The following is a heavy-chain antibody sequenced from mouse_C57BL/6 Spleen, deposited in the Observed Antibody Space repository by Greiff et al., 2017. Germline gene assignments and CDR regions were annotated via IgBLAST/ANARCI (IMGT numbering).Heavy chain of an antibody. V-gene: IGHV3-6*01. CDR3: ARPGGNSYAMDY. CDR2: ISYGGSN. CDR1: GYSITSGYY. Sequence: EVKLVESGPGLVNPSQSLSLTCSVPGYSITSGYYWNWIRQFPGNKLEWMGYISYGGSNNYNPSLKHRISITRDTSKNQFFLKVHSVTTEDTATYYCARPGGNSYAMDYWGQGTSVTVSS. J-gene: IGHJ4*01. D-gene: IGHD2-1*01.